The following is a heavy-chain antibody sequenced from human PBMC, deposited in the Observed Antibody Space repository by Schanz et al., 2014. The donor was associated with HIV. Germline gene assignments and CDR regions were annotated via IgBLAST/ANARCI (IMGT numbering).Heavy chain of an antibody. Sequence: QVQLMQSGAELKKPGASVRVSCKTSGYTFNDYYIHWVRQATGQGLEWMGWINPSSGGTNYAQKFQGRVTMTRDTSISTAYMELRRLRSDDTAVYYCARDQNVISMVRGVMGGVDYWGQGTLVTVSS. J-gene: IGHJ4*02. CDR3: ARDQNVISMVRGVMGGVDY. CDR1: GYTFNDYY. V-gene: IGHV1-2*02. CDR2: INPSSGGT. D-gene: IGHD3-10*01.